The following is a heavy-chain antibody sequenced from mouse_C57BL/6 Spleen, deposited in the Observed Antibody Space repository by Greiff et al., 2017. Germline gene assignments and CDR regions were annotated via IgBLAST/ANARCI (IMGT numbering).Heavy chain of an antibody. CDR3: ARRRDYEGAY. D-gene: IGHD2-4*01. J-gene: IGHJ3*01. V-gene: IGHV3-6*01. Sequence: EVKLQESGPGLVKPSQSLSLTCSVTGYSITSGYYWNWIRQFPGNKLEWMGYISYDGSNNYNPSLKNRISITRDTSKNQFFLKLNSVTTEDTATYYCARRRDYEGAYWGQGTLVTVSA. CDR1: GYSITSGYY. CDR2: ISYDGSN.